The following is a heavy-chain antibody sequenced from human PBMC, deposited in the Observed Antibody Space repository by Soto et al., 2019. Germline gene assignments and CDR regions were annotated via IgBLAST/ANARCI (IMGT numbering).Heavy chain of an antibody. CDR2: IYHRGST. Sequence: SETLSLTCTVSGGSISSGDYYWSWIRQPPGKGLELIGYIYHRGSTLYNPSLRSRVVISSDTPKNQFSLSLSSVTSADTAVYYCAGAQMDGIPFDNWGQGTLVT. D-gene: IGHD1-1*01. CDR3: AGAQMDGIPFDN. V-gene: IGHV4-30-4*01. J-gene: IGHJ4*02. CDR1: GGSISSGDYY.